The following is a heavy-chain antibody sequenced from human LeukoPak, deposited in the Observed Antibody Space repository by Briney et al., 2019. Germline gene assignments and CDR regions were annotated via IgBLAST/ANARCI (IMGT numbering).Heavy chain of an antibody. J-gene: IGHJ4*02. D-gene: IGHD5-18*01. CDR1: GFTFSNAS. V-gene: IGHV3-21*01. CDR2: ISSSSSYI. Sequence: GGSLRLSCAASGFTFSNASMNWVRQAPGKGLEWVSSISSSSSYIYYADSVKGRFTISRDNAKNSLYLQMNSLRAEDTAVYYCARGLSTAMDSYWGQGTLVTVSS. CDR3: ARGLSTAMDSY.